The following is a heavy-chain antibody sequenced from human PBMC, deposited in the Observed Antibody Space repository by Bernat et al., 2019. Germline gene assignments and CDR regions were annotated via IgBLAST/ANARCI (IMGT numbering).Heavy chain of an antibody. CDR1: GFTFSSYA. CDR3: GKFGDSDYDFWSGYYTFYYYYYMDV. Sequence: EVQLLESGGGLVQPGGSLRLSCAASGFTFSSYAMSWVRQAPGKGLEWVSAISGSGGSTYYADSVKGRFTISRDNSKNTLYLQMNSLRAEDTAVYYCGKFGDSDYDFWSGYYTFYYYYYMDVWGKGTTVTVSS. CDR2: ISGSGGST. J-gene: IGHJ6*03. D-gene: IGHD3-3*01. V-gene: IGHV3-23*01.